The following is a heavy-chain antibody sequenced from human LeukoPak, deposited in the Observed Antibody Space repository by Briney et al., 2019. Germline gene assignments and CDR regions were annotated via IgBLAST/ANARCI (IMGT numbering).Heavy chain of an antibody. Sequence: GGSLRLSCAASGFTFSNFGLHWVRQAPGKGLEWVALISYDGSNKNYADSVKGRFTISRDNSKNTLYLQMNSLRAEDTAVYYCAKDSSSSWFGGDSKRGQGTLVTVSS. D-gene: IGHD6-13*01. CDR3: AKDSSSSWFGGDSK. J-gene: IGHJ4*02. CDR2: ISYDGSNK. CDR1: GFTFSNFG. V-gene: IGHV3-30*18.